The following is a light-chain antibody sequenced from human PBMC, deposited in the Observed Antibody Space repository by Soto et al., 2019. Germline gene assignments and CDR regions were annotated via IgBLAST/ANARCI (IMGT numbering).Light chain of an antibody. CDR2: AAS. V-gene: IGKV1-39*01. Sequence: DIQMTQSPSSLSASVGDRVTVTCRASQSISSYLNWYQQKPGEAPKLLIYAASNLQSGVPSRFSGSGSGTDFTLTISSLQPEDFATYYCQQSYSTPWTFGQGTKVEIK. CDR3: QQSYSTPWT. CDR1: QSISSY. J-gene: IGKJ1*01.